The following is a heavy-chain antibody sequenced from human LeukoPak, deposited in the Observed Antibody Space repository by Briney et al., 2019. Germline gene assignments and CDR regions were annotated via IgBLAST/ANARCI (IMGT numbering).Heavy chain of an antibody. CDR1: GGSISLSYYY. D-gene: IGHD2-15*01. J-gene: IGHJ5*02. CDR2: INHSGST. V-gene: IGHV4-39*07. Sequence: SETLSLTCSVSGGSISLSYYYWGWIRQPPGKGLEWIGEINHSGSTNYNPSLKSRVTISVDTSKNQFSLKLSSVTAADTAVYYCARFPVGYCSGGSCRRERNWFDPWGQGTLVTVSS. CDR3: ARFPVGYCSGGSCRRERNWFDP.